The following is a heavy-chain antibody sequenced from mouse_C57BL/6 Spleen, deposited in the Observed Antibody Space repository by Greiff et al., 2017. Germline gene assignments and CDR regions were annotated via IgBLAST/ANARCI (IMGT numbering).Heavy chain of an antibody. Sequence: VQLKESGAELVRPGASVKLSCTASGFNIKDYYMHWVKQRPEQGLEWIGRIDPEDGDTEYAPKFQGKTTMTADTSSNTAYLQLSSLTSEDTTVYYSTTKHTTVVADYYAMYYWGQGTSVTVSS. J-gene: IGHJ4*01. CDR2: IDPEDGDT. CDR3: TTKHTTVVADYYAMYY. V-gene: IGHV14-1*01. CDR1: GFNIKDYY. D-gene: IGHD1-1*01.